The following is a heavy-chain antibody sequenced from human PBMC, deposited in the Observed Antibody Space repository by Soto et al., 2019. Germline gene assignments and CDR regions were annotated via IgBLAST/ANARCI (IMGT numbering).Heavy chain of an antibody. V-gene: IGHV4-4*02. Sequence: SETLSLTCAVFGGSISNSNWWTWVRQPPGKGLDWIGEIFHSGSTNYNSSLMGRVTISVDTSKNQFSLHLSSVTAADTAVYYCARHAAYDSVWGKSDGSDYWGQGTLVTVSS. CDR3: ARHAAYDSVWGKSDGSDY. CDR1: GGSISNSNW. J-gene: IGHJ4*02. D-gene: IGHD3-16*01. CDR2: IFHSGST.